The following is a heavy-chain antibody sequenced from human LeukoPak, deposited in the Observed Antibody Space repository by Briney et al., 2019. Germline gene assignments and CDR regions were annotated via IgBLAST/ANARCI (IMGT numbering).Heavy chain of an antibody. J-gene: IGHJ4*02. CDR2: IWYDGSDE. D-gene: IGHD3-3*01. CDR3: ARDFTPEWFDIH. CDR1: GFTFSSHS. Sequence: GGSLRLSCAASGFTFSSHSMNWVRQAPGKGLEWVAVIWYDGSDEYYTDSVKGRFTISRDNSKNTVYLQMNSLRADDTAVYYCARDFTPEWFDIHWGQGTLVTVS. V-gene: IGHV3-33*08.